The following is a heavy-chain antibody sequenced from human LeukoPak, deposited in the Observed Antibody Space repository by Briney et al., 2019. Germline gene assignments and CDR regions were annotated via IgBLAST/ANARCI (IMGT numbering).Heavy chain of an antibody. D-gene: IGHD3-10*01. CDR1: VFTFSNNW. V-gene: IGHV3-7*05. Sequence: GGSLRLSCAASVFTFSNNWMSWVRQAPGKGLEWVANIRQDGSEKNYVDSVRGRFTISRDNAMNSLYLQMNSLRAEDTALYYCARSTQIRGVGNFHDWGPGTLVTVSS. J-gene: IGHJ1*01. CDR3: ARSTQIRGVGNFHD. CDR2: IRQDGSEK.